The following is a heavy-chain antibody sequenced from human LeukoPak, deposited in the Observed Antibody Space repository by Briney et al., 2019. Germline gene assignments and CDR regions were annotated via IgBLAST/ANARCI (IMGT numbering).Heavy chain of an antibody. CDR1: GFTFSSYS. J-gene: IGHJ4*02. D-gene: IGHD3-10*01. V-gene: IGHV3-21*01. CDR3: ARFMVRGVTTFDF. CDR2: ISSSSSYI. Sequence: RGSLRLSCAASGFTFSSYSMNWVRQAPGKGLEWVSSISSSSSYIYYADSVKGRFTISRDNAKNSLFLQMNSLRAEDTAVYYCARFMVRGVTTFDFWGQGTLVTVSS.